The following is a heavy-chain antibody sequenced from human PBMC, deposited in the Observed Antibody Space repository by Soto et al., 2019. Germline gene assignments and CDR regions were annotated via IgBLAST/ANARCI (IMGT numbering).Heavy chain of an antibody. J-gene: IGHJ6*02. CDR2: ISGSGGST. Sequence: GGSLRLSCAASGFTFSSYAMSWVRQAPGKGLEWVSAISGSGGSTYYADAVKGRFTSSRDNSKNTLYLQMNSLRAEDTAVYYCAKDSTSGFGVVTPYYYYYGMDVWGQGTTVTVSS. D-gene: IGHD3-3*01. CDR3: AKDSTSGFGVVTPYYYYYGMDV. CDR1: GFTFSSYA. V-gene: IGHV3-23*01.